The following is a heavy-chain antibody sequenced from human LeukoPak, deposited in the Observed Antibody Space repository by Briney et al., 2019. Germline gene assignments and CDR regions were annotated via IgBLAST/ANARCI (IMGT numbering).Heavy chain of an antibody. CDR3: ARVTRGYFDY. CDR1: GFTFSNYW. Sequence: GGSLRLSCAASGFTFSNYWMSWVRQAPGKGLEWVANIKKDGSEKYYVDSVKGRFTISRDNAKNSLYLQMNSLRAEDTAVYYCARVTRGYFDYWGQGTLVTVSS. CDR2: IKKDGSEK. J-gene: IGHJ4*02. V-gene: IGHV3-7*01.